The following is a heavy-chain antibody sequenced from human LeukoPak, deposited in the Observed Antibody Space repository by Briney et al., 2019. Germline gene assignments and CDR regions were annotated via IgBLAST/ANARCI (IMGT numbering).Heavy chain of an antibody. J-gene: IGHJ5*02. CDR2: IYYIGSA. Sequence: SETLSLTCTVSGGSTSSYYWSWIRQPPGKGLEWIGYIYYIGSANYNPSLESRVTMSVATSKNQFSLKLNSVTAADTAVYYCATMTTGSHWFDLWGQGTQVTVSS. V-gene: IGHV4-59*01. CDR3: ATMTTGSHWFDL. CDR1: GGSTSSYY. D-gene: IGHD4-11*01.